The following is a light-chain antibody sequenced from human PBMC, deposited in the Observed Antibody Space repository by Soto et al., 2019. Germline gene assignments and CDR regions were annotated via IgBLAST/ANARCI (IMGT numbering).Light chain of an antibody. V-gene: IGKV3-20*01. CDR2: GAS. Sequence: ERVLTQSPGTPSLSPGERATLSCRASQSVSSNYLAWYQQKPGQAPRPLIYGASSRATGIPDRFSGSGAGTDFTLTISRLEPEDFAVYYCQQYGSSPWTFGQGTKVDIK. CDR3: QQYGSSPWT. J-gene: IGKJ1*01. CDR1: QSVSSNY.